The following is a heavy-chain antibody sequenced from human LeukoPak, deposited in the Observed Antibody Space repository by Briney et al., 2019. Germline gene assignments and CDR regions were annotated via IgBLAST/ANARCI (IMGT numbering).Heavy chain of an antibody. D-gene: IGHD3-22*01. CDR1: GITLSNYG. CDR2: ISGSGGGA. Sequence: GGSLRLSCAVSGITLSNYGMSWVRQAPGKGLEWVAGISGSGGGANYADSVKGRFTISRDNPKNTLFLQMNSLRAEDTAVYFCAKRGVVIRVILVGFHKEAYYFDSWGQGALVTVSS. J-gene: IGHJ4*02. CDR3: AKRGVVIRVILVGFHKEAYYFDS. V-gene: IGHV3-23*01.